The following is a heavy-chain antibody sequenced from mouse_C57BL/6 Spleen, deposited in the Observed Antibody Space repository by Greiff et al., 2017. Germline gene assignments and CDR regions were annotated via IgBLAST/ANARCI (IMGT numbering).Heavy chain of an antibody. CDR1: GYTFTSYW. D-gene: IGHD2-3*01. J-gene: IGHJ1*03. Sequence: QVQLQQPGAELVKPGASVKMSCKASGYTFTSYWITWVKQRPGQGLEWIGDIYPGSGSTNYNEKFKSKATLTVDTSSSTAYMQLSSLTSEDSAVYYWARSDGYYRYFDVWGTGTTVTVSS. V-gene: IGHV1-55*01. CDR3: ARSDGYYRYFDV. CDR2: IYPGSGST.